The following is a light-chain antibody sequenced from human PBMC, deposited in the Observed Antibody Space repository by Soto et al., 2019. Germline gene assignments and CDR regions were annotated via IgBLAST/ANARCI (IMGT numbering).Light chain of an antibody. Sequence: QSVLTQPPSVSGAPGQRVTISCTGSSSNIGAGYDVHWYQQLPGTAPKLLIYGNSNRPSGVPDRFSGSKSGTAASLAITGLQAEDEAEYYCQSCASSLSDVVFGGGTKLTVL. CDR2: GNS. CDR1: SSNIGAGYD. J-gene: IGLJ2*01. V-gene: IGLV1-40*01. CDR3: QSCASSLSDVV.